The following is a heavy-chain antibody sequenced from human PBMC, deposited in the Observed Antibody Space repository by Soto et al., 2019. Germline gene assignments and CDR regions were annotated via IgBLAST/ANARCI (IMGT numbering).Heavy chain of an antibody. CDR1: DGSISSYY. V-gene: IGHV4-59*01. J-gene: IGHJ4*02. CDR3: ARDTRDGDFFDY. CDR2: IYYSGST. Sequence: SETLSLTCTVSDGSISSYYWSWIRQPPGKGLEWIGYIYYSGSTNYNPSLKSRVTISVDTSKNQFSLKLSSVTAADTAVYYCARDTRDGDFFDYWGQGTLVTVSS. D-gene: IGHD4-17*01.